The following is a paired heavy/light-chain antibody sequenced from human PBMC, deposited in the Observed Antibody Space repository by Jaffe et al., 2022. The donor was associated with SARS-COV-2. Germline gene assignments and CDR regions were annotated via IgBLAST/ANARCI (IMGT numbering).Heavy chain of an antibody. CDR2: IWYDGSSK. D-gene: IGHD2-2*01. V-gene: IGHV3-33*01. J-gene: IGHJ3*02. Sequence: QVQLVESGGGVVQPGRSLRLSCAASGFTFSTYGMHWVRQAPGKGLEWVALIWYDGSSKYHADSVKGRFTISKDNSKNTLYLQMNSLRAEDTAVYYCARDRWMTACSSTSCSVLDIWGQGTLVTVSS. CDR3: ARDRWMTACSSTSCSVLDI. CDR1: GFTFSTYG.
Light chain of an antibody. CDR1: KLGDKY. CDR2: EDN. V-gene: IGLV3-1*01. CDR3: QAWDSTTVV. J-gene: IGLJ2*01. Sequence: SYELTQPPSVSVSPGQTASVTCSGDKLGDKYASWYQQKPGQSPVLVIYEDNKRPPGIPERFSGSKSGNTASLTISGTQVMDEADYYCQAWDSTTVVFGGGTKLTVL.